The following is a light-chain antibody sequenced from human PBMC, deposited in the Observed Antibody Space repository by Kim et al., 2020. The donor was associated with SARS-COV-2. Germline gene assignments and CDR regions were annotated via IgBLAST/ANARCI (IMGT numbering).Light chain of an antibody. Sequence: GQSNTISCTGTSSDIGAYRYVSWYQQHPGKVPKFIIYDVSERPSGVSVRFSASKSGNTASLTISGLQAEDEADYYCFAYTTSSTWVFGGRTQLTVL. CDR3: FAYTTSSTWV. CDR2: DVS. J-gene: IGLJ3*02. CDR1: SSDIGAYRY. V-gene: IGLV2-14*04.